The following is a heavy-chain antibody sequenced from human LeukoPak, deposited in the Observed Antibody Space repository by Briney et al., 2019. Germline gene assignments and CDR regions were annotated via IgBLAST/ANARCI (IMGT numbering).Heavy chain of an antibody. D-gene: IGHD6-13*01. J-gene: IGHJ6*02. V-gene: IGHV3-23*01. CDR2: ISGSVGST. Sequence: GGGLRLSCVHSLYSLRSYVISWVCDGPERGVGCGSAISGSVGSTYYGDCVKGQFTICRDNSKNTLYLQMNSVRAEATAAYYCAKAHISRAAAGPHLGGMGVWGQGTTVTVSS. CDR3: AKAHISRAAAGPHLGGMGV. CDR1: LYSLRSYV.